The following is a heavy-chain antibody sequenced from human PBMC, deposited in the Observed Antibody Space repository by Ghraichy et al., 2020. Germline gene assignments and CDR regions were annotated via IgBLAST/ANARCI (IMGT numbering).Heavy chain of an antibody. J-gene: IGHJ4*02. CDR1: GFTFSSYA. V-gene: IGHV3-23*01. CDR2: ISGSGGST. Sequence: GESLNISCAASGFTFSSYAMSWVRQAPGKGLEWVSAISGSGGSTYYADSVKGRFTISRDNSKNTLYLQMNSLRAQDTAVYYCAKERRSSFDYWGQGTLVTLSS. D-gene: IGHD6-13*01. CDR3: AKERRSSFDY.